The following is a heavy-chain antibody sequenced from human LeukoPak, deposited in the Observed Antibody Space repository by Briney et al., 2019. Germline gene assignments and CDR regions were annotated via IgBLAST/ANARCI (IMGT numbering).Heavy chain of an antibody. CDR2: INTGNGNT. J-gene: IGHJ5*02. CDR1: GYTFTSHS. D-gene: IGHD6-13*01. V-gene: IGHV1-3*04. Sequence: ASVKVSCKASGYTFTSHSMHWVRQAPGQRLEWMGWINTGNGNTKYSQKFQGRVTMTRNTSISTAYMELSSLRSEDTAVYYCARARWYSSSWHSRFSYNWFDPWGQGTLVTVSS. CDR3: ARARWYSSSWHSRFSYNWFDP.